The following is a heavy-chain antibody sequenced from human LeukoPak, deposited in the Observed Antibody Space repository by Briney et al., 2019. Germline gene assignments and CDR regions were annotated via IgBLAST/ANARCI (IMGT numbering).Heavy chain of an antibody. J-gene: IGHJ6*04. CDR2: ISSSGSTI. Sequence: GGSLRLSCAASGFTFSSYEMNWVRQAPGKGLGWVSYISSSGSTIYYADSVKGRFTISRDNAKNSLYLQMNSLRAEDTAVDYCAPGSGSYYYYYYGMDVWGRGTTVTVSS. CDR1: GFTFSSYE. CDR3: APGSGSYYYYYYGMDV. D-gene: IGHD3-10*01. V-gene: IGHV3-48*03.